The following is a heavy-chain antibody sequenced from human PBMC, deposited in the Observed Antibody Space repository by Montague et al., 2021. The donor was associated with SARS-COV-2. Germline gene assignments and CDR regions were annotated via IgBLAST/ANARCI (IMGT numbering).Heavy chain of an antibody. CDR3: ARGRRIAARPSEGYFDL. Sequence: SETLSLTCAVYGGSFSVYYWSWLRQSPRSGLEWIAEINHSGTANYNPSLKSRVSISVDTSKNQFSLKLSSVTAADTAVSYCARGRRIAARPSEGYFDLWGRGTLVTVSS. CDR1: GGSFSVYY. V-gene: IGHV4-34*01. D-gene: IGHD6-6*01. CDR2: INHSGTA. J-gene: IGHJ2*01.